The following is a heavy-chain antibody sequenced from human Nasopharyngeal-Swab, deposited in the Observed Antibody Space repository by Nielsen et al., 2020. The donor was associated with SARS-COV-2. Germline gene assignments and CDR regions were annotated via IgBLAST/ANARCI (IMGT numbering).Heavy chain of an antibody. V-gene: IGHV1-69*04. D-gene: IGHD2-15*01. J-gene: IGHJ6*02. CDR2: IILILGIA. Sequence: SVKVSCKASGGTFSSYAISWVRQAPGQGLEWMGRIILILGIANYAQKFQGRVTITADKSTSTAYMELSSLRSEDTAVYYCAREYCSGGSCHGNYGMDVWGQGTTVTVSS. CDR3: AREYCSGGSCHGNYGMDV. CDR1: GGTFSSYA.